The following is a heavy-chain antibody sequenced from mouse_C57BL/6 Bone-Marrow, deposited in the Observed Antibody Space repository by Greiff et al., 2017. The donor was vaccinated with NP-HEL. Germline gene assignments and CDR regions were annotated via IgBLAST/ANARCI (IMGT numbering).Heavy chain of an antibody. CDR2: IYPRDGST. CDR1: GYTFTSYD. V-gene: IGHV1-85*01. J-gene: IGHJ1*03. D-gene: IGHD1-1*01. CDR3: ARCITTVVSRYCDV. Sequence: VQLQQSGPELVKPGASVKLSCKASGYTFTSYDINWVKQRPGQGLEWIGWIYPRDGSTKYNEKFKGKATFPVDTSSSTAYMELHSLTSEDSAVYFCARCITTVVSRYCDVWGTGTTVTVSS.